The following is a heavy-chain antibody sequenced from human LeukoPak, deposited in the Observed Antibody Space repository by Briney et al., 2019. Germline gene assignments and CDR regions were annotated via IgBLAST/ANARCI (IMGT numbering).Heavy chain of an antibody. V-gene: IGHV3-33*01. CDR2: IWYDGSNK. CDR1: GFTFSSYG. CDR3: ARDLFTYYGMDV. J-gene: IGHJ6*02. Sequence: GGSLRLPCAASGFTFSSYGMHWVRQAPGKGLEWVAVIWYDGSNKYYADSVKGRFTISRDNSKNTLYLQMNSLRAEDTAVYYCARDLFTYYGMDVWGQGTTVTVSS.